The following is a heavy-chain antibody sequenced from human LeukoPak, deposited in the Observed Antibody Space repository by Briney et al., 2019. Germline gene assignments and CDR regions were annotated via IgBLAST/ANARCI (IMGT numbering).Heavy chain of an antibody. CDR2: ISSSSSYI. V-gene: IGHV3-21*01. J-gene: IGHJ3*02. D-gene: IGHD5-18*01. CDR1: GFTFSSYS. Sequence: GGSLRLSCAASGFTFSSYSMNWVRQAPGKGLEWVSSISSSSSYIYYADSVKGRFTISRDNAKNSLYLQMNSLRAEDTAVYYCARDFTAMVLSAFDIWGQGTMVTVSS. CDR3: ARDFTAMVLSAFDI.